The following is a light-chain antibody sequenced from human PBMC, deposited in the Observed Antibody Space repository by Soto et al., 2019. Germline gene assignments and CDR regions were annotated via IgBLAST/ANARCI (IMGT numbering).Light chain of an antibody. CDR1: SSDVGGYKY. CDR3: SSFTSSTTYV. Sequence: QSVLTQPASVSGSPGQSITISCTGSSSDVGGYKYVSWYQQHPGKAPKLMIYDGSNRPSGVSNRFSGSKSGNTASLTISGLQAEDDADYYCSSFTSSTTYVFGTGTKVTVL. J-gene: IGLJ1*01. V-gene: IGLV2-14*01. CDR2: DGS.